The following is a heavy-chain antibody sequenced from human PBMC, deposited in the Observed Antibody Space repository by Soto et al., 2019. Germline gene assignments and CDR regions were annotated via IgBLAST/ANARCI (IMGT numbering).Heavy chain of an antibody. CDR1: GYTFTSYG. V-gene: IGHV1-18*01. J-gene: IGHJ6*02. D-gene: IGHD2-2*01. CDR2: ISAYNGNT. Sequence: ASVKVSCKASGYTFTSYGISWVRQAPGQGLEWMGWISAYNGNTNYAQKLQGRVTMTTDTSTSTAYMELRSLRSDDTAVYHCASRCSSTSCYGQDYYYGMDVWGQGTTVTVSS. CDR3: ASRCSSTSCYGQDYYYGMDV.